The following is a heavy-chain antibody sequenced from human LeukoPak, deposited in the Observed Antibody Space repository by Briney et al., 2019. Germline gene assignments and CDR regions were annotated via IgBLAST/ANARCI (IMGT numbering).Heavy chain of an antibody. CDR3: ARSLYYYDSSGSDYPPGY. J-gene: IGHJ4*02. Sequence: GRSLRLSCAASGFTFDDYAMHWVRQAPGKGLEWVSGISWNSGSIGYADSVKGRFTISRDNAKNSLYLQMNSLRAEDTALYYCARSLYYYDSSGSDYPPGYWGQGTLVTVSS. CDR2: ISWNSGSI. V-gene: IGHV3-9*01. CDR1: GFTFDDYA. D-gene: IGHD3-22*01.